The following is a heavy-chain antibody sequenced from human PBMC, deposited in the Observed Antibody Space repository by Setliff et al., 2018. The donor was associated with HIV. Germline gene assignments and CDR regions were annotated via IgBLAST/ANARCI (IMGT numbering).Heavy chain of an antibody. V-gene: IGHV4-61*02. CDR1: GGSISSGTYY. D-gene: IGHD1-26*01. CDR3: ARGYSGYVGFTSMDV. CDR2: IYTSGST. J-gene: IGHJ6*02. Sequence: SETLSCTCTVSGGSISSGTYYWSWIRQPAGKGLEWIGRIYTSGSTNYNPSLKTRVTLSVDTSKNQFSLRLSSVTAADTAVYYCARGYSGYVGFTSMDVWGQGTTVTVS.